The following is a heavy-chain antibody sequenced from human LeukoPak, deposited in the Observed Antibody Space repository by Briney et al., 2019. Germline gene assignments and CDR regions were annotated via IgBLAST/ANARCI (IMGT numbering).Heavy chain of an antibody. Sequence: GGSLRLSCAASGFTFSSYSMSWVRQAPGKGLEWVSYISSSSSTIYYADSVKGRFTISRGNAKNSLYLQMNSLRAEDTAVYYCASFSTMILYWGQGILVTVSS. J-gene: IGHJ4*02. CDR1: GFTFSSYS. D-gene: IGHD3-22*01. V-gene: IGHV3-48*04. CDR3: ASFSTMILY. CDR2: ISSSSSTI.